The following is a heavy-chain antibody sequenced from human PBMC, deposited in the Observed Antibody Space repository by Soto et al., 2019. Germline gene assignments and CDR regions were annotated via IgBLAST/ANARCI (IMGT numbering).Heavy chain of an antibody. J-gene: IGHJ6*02. Sequence: ASVKVSCKASGYTFTSYGISWVRQAPGQGLEWMGWISAYNGNTNYAQKLQGRVTMTTDTSTSTAYMELRSLRSDDTAVYYCARDEGYDFWSGYLNYYGMDVWGQGTTVTVSS. CDR2: ISAYNGNT. V-gene: IGHV1-18*01. D-gene: IGHD3-3*01. CDR3: ARDEGYDFWSGYLNYYGMDV. CDR1: GYTFTSYG.